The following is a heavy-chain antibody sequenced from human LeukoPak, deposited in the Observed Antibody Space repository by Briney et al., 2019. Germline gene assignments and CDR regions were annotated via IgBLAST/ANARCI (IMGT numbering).Heavy chain of an antibody. D-gene: IGHD3-22*01. V-gene: IGHV4-30-2*01. CDR2: IYHSGST. CDR1: GGSISSGGYS. J-gene: IGHJ4*02. CDR3: ASHDYYDSSGHDY. Sequence: SETLSLTCAVSGGSISSGGYSWSWIRQPPGKGLEWIGYIYHSGSTHYNPSLKSRVTISVDRSKNQFSLKLSSVTAADTAVYYCASHDYYDSSGHDYWGQGTLVTVSS.